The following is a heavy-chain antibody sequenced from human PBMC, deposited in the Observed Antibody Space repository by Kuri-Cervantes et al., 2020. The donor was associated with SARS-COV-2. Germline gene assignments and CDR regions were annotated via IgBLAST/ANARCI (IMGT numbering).Heavy chain of an antibody. V-gene: IGHV4-59*01. CDR1: GGSISSYY. Sequence: SETLSHTCTLSGGSISSYYWSWIRQPPGKGPEWMGYIHYSGSTNYNPSLKSRVTISVDTPKNQFSLKVTSVTAADSAVYYCARGSYDSSGYYFEDYWGQGTLVTVSS. CDR2: IHYSGST. J-gene: IGHJ4*02. CDR3: ARGSYDSSGYYFEDY. D-gene: IGHD3-22*01.